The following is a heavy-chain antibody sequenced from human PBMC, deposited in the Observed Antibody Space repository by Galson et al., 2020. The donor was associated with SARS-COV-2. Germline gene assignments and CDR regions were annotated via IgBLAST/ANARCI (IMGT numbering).Heavy chain of an antibody. CDR2: IWYDGTNK. Sequence: GGSLRLSCAASGFSFSGYGLHWVRQAPGKGLEWVAVIWYDGTNKYYADSVKGRFTISRDNSKDTLYLQMNSLRAEDTAVYYCARDRVILTGYDISITGYDAFDIWCQGTVVTVSS. J-gene: IGHJ3*02. CDR1: GFSFSGYG. V-gene: IGHV3-33*01. D-gene: IGHD3-9*01. CDR3: ARDRVILTGYDISITGYDAFDI.